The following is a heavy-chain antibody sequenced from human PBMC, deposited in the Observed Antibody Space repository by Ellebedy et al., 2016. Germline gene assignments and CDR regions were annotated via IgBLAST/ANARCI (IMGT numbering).Heavy chain of an antibody. CDR2: ISGGGDNT. CDR3: AKSGLNALRYSDY. Sequence: GGSLRLSCAASGFSFSNFVMTWVRQAPGAGLEWVSGISGGGDNTYYADSVKGRFTISRDHSKNMLYLQMNSLRAEDTAIYYCAKSGLNALRYSDYWGQGTLVTVSS. V-gene: IGHV3-23*01. D-gene: IGHD1-1*01. CDR1: GFSFSNFV. J-gene: IGHJ4*02.